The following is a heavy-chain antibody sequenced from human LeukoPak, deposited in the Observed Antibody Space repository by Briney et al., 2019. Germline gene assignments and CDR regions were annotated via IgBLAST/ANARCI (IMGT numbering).Heavy chain of an antibody. J-gene: IGHJ6*02. D-gene: IGHD5-12*01. V-gene: IGHV3-23*01. CDR3: ASGSGYGYRQIYYYYGMDV. Sequence: GGSLRLSCAASGFTFSSYAMSWVRQALGKGLEWVSAISGSGGSTYYADSVKGRFTISRDNSKNTLHLQMNSLRAEDTAVYYCASGSGYGYRQIYYYYGMDVWGQGTTVTVSS. CDR2: ISGSGGST. CDR1: GFTFSSYA.